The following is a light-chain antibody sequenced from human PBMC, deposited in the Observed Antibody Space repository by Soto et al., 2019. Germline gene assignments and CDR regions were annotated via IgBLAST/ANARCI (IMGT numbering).Light chain of an antibody. CDR1: SSDVGTQNY. J-gene: IGLJ2*01. CDR3: LSYTSSYTVV. CDR2: EVS. Sequence: QSALTRPASVSGSPGQSITISCTGSSSDVGTQNYVSWYQQHPDKAPKLMIYEVSDRPSGVSNRFSGSKSGNTASLTISGVQAEDEADYYCLSYTSSYTVVFGGGTQLTVL. V-gene: IGLV2-14*01.